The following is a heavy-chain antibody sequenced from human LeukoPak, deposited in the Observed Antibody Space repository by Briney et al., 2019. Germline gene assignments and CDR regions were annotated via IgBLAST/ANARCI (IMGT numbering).Heavy chain of an antibody. V-gene: IGHV4-59*01. Sequence: SETLSLTCTVSGGSISSYYWSWIRQPPGKGLEWIGYIYYSGSTNYNPPLKSRVTISVDTSKNQFSLKLSSVTAADTAVYYCAIQEFRDGYNSFDYWGQGTLVTVSS. CDR3: AIQEFRDGYNSFDY. J-gene: IGHJ4*02. CDR1: GGSISSYY. CDR2: IYYSGST. D-gene: IGHD5-24*01.